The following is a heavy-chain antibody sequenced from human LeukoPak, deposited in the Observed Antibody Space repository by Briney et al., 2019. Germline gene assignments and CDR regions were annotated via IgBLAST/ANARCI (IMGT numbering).Heavy chain of an antibody. Sequence: GGSLRLSCAASGFTFDDYAMHWVRQAPGKGLEWVSLISWDGGSTYYADSVKGRFTISRDNSKNSLYLQMNSLRAEDTAVYYCAKGGGATIYYYYYYMDVWGKGTTVTISS. V-gene: IGHV3-43D*03. D-gene: IGHD1-26*01. CDR1: GFTFDDYA. CDR3: AKGGGATIYYYYYYMDV. J-gene: IGHJ6*03. CDR2: ISWDGGST.